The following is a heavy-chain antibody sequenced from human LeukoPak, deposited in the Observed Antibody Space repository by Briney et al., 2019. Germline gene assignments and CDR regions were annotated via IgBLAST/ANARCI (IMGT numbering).Heavy chain of an antibody. Sequence: ASVKVSCKASGYTFTSYDINWVRQAPGQGLEWMGWMNHNSGNTDYAQKFQGRVTMTRNTSISTAYMELSSLTSEDTAVYYCARGPSSGWYGYYYYMTSGAKGPRSPSP. CDR2: MNHNSGNT. CDR3: ARGPSSGWYGYYYYMTS. V-gene: IGHV1-8*01. CDR1: GYTFTSYD. J-gene: IGHJ6*03. D-gene: IGHD6-19*01.